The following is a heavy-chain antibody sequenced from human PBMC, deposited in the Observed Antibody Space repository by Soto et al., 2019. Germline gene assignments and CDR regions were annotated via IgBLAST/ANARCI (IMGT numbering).Heavy chain of an antibody. V-gene: IGHV3-74*01. D-gene: IGHD5-18*01. CDR3: ARVPQGYSYGDY. CDR1: GFTFSSYW. Sequence: EVQLVESGGGLVQPGGSLRLSCAASGFTFSSYWMHWVRQARGKGLVWVSRINSDGSSTSYADCVKGRFTISRDNAKNTVYLQMNSLRAEYTAVYHCARVPQGYSYGDYWGQGTQVTVSS. J-gene: IGHJ4*02. CDR2: INSDGSST.